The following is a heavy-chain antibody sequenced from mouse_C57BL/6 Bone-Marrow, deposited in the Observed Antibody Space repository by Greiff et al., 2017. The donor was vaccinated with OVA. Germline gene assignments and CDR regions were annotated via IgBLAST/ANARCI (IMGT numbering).Heavy chain of an antibody. Sequence: VQLQQSGAELVRPGTSVKLSCKASGYAFTNYLIEWVKQRPGQGLEWIGVINPGSGGTNYNEKFKGKATLTADKSSSTAYMQLSSLTSEDSAVYFCARGDYTYWYFDVWGTGTTVTVSS. D-gene: IGHD2-4*01. CDR2: INPGSGGT. J-gene: IGHJ1*03. CDR3: ARGDYTYWYFDV. V-gene: IGHV1-54*01. CDR1: GYAFTNYL.